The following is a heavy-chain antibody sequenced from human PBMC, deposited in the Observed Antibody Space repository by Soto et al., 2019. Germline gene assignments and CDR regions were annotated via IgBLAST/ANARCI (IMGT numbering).Heavy chain of an antibody. D-gene: IGHD4-17*01. CDR3: AREGIKMTTVRVSYYYYYMDV. Sequence: ASVKVSCKASGYTFTSYGISWVRQAPGQGLEWMGWISAYNGNTNYAQKLQGRVTMTTDTSTSTAYMELRSLRSDDTAVYYCAREGIKMTTVRVSYYYYYMDVWGKGTTVTVSS. J-gene: IGHJ6*03. V-gene: IGHV1-18*01. CDR1: GYTFTSYG. CDR2: ISAYNGNT.